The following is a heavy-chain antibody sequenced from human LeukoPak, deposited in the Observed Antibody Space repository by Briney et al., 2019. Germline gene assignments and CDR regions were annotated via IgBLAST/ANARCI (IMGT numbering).Heavy chain of an antibody. D-gene: IGHD1-26*01. V-gene: IGHV1-2*02. CDR1: GYTFTGYY. J-gene: IGHJ4*02. Sequence: ASVKVSCKASGYTFTGYYMHWVRQAPGQGLEWMGWINPNSGGTNYAQKFQGRVTMPRDTSISTAYMELSRLRSDDTAVYYCARDLFSGSYHPFDYWGQGTLVTVSS. CDR3: ARDLFSGSYHPFDY. CDR2: INPNSGGT.